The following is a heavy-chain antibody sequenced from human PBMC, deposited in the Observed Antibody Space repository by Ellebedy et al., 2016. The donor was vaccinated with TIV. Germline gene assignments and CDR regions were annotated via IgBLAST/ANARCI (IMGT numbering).Heavy chain of an antibody. V-gene: IGHV3-7*01. D-gene: IGHD3-10*01. J-gene: IGHJ3*02. CDR1: GFTFSSYW. CDR3: AGGSGRGAFDI. Sequence: GESLKISCAASGFTFSSYWMTWVRQAPGKGLAWVANIRQDGSRVNYVDSVKGRFTISRDNAKNSLHLQMNGLRAEDTAVYYCAGGSGRGAFDIWGQGTLVTVSS. CDR2: IRQDGSRV.